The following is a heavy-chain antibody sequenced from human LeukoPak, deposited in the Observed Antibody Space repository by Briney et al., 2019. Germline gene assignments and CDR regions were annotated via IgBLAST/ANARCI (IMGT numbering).Heavy chain of an antibody. Sequence: PGGSLRLSCAASGFTFSSYWMNWARQAPGKGLEWVSVIYSGGSTYYADSVKGRFTISRDNSKNTLYLQMNSLRAEDTAVYYCARDYGDRFDYWGQGTLVTVSS. CDR3: ARDYGDRFDY. D-gene: IGHD4-17*01. CDR1: GFTFSSYW. J-gene: IGHJ4*02. V-gene: IGHV3-53*01. CDR2: IYSGGST.